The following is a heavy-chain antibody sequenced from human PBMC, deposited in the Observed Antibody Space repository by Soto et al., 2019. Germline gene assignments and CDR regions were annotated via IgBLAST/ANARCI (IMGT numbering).Heavy chain of an antibody. CDR2: IKNKANSYTT. V-gene: IGHV3-72*01. CDR3: TVRGTSNFDY. Sequence: EVQLVESGGGLVQPGGSLRLSCAASGFTFSDHHMDWVRQAPGKGLEWVGRIKNKANSYTTQYAASVKGRFTISRDDSKNSLYLQMSSLKTEDTAVYYCTVRGTSNFDYWGQGTLVTVSS. J-gene: IGHJ4*02. D-gene: IGHD1-26*01. CDR1: GFTFSDHH.